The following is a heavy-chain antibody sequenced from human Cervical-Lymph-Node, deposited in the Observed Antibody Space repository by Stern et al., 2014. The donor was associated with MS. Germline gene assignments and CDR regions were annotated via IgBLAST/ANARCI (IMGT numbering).Heavy chain of an antibody. Sequence: QVQLGQSGGGLVKPGGSLRLSCAASGFTLSDYYMTWIRQAPGKGLEWVSYIGDSGSTIYYVDSAKGRFTISTDNAKNSLFLQMNGLRAEDTAVYYCARQHCTSTSCYLVGPWGQGALVTVSS. V-gene: IGHV3-11*01. CDR2: IGDSGSTI. J-gene: IGHJ5*02. CDR1: GFTLSDYY. D-gene: IGHD2-2*01. CDR3: ARQHCTSTSCYLVGP.